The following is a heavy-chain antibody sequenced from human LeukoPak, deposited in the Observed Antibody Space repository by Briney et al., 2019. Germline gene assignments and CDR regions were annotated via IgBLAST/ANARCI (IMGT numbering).Heavy chain of an antibody. CDR1: GGSISSYY. CDR3: ARQYYDILTGYPYYFDY. J-gene: IGHJ4*02. V-gene: IGHV4-59*04. CDR2: IYYSGST. Sequence: SETLSLTCTVSGGSISSYYWSWIRQPPGKRLECLVAIYYSGSTYFDPSLKSRVTMSVDTSKNQFSLKLTSVTATDTAVYFCARQYYDILTGYPYYFDYWGQGTLVTVSS. D-gene: IGHD3-9*01.